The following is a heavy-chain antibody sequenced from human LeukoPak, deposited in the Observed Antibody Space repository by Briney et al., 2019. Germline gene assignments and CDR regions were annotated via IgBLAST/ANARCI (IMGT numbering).Heavy chain of an antibody. J-gene: IGHJ4*02. CDR1: GFTFSSYS. V-gene: IGHV3-48*04. D-gene: IGHD1-26*01. CDR2: ISTSSSTI. CDR3: ARDPSGSYSRFDY. Sequence: GGSLRLSCAASGFTFSSYSMNWVRQAPGKGLECVSYISTSSSTIYYTDSVKGRFTISRDNAKNSLYLQMNSLRAEDTAVYYCARDPSGSYSRFDYWGQGTLVTVSS.